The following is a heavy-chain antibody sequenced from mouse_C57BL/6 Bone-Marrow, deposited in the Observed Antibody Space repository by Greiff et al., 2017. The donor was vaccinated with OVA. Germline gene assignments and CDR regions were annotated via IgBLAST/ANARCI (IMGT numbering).Heavy chain of an antibody. D-gene: IGHD2-14*01. CDR2: IWRGGST. J-gene: IGHJ4*01. Sequence: QVQLQQSGPGLVQPSQSLSITCTVSGFSLTSYGVHWVRQSPGKGLEWLGVIWRGGSTDYNAAFMSRLSITKDNSKSQVFFKMNSLQADDTAIYYCAKKREIGDYYAMDYWGQGTSVTVSS. CDR1: GFSLTSYG. CDR3: AKKREIGDYYAMDY. V-gene: IGHV2-5*01.